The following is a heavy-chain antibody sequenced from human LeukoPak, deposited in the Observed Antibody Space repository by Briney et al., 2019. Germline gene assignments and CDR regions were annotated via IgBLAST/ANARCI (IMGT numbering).Heavy chain of an antibody. V-gene: IGHV4-34*01. CDR2: INHSGST. CDR3: ARVRGFSGWTGAHSY. J-gene: IGHJ4*02. CDR1: GGSFSGYY. Sequence: SETLPLTCAVYGGSFSGYYWSWIRQPPGKGLEWIGEINHSGSTNYNPSLKSRVTISVDTSKNQFSPKLSSVTAADTAVYYCARVRGFSGWTGAHSYGGQGTLVTVSS. D-gene: IGHD6-19*01.